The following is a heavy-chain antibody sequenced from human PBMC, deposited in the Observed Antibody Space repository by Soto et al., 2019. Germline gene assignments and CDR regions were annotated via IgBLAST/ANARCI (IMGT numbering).Heavy chain of an antibody. CDR3: ARDHQSRMTTVTMIY. CDR2: ISSSSSYI. J-gene: IGHJ4*02. CDR1: GFTFSSYS. Sequence: SGGSLILSCAASGFTFSSYSMNWVRQAPGKGLEWVSSISSSSSYIYYADSVKGRFTISRDNAKNSLYLQMNSLRAEDTAVYYCARDHQSRMTTVTMIYWGQGTLVTVSS. V-gene: IGHV3-21*01. D-gene: IGHD4-17*01.